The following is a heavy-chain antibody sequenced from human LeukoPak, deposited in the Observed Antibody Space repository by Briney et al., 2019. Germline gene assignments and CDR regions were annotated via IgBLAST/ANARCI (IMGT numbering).Heavy chain of an antibody. V-gene: IGHV3-48*03. CDR1: GLTFSSFE. CDR2: ISSSGSTI. Sequence: GGSLRLSCAASGLTFSSFEVNWVRKAPGKGLEWVSYISSSGSTIYYADSVKGRFTIFRDNAKNSLYLQMNSLRAEDTAVYYRARDVVLGVNGDYWGQGTLVSVSS. CDR3: ARDVVLGVNGDY. J-gene: IGHJ4*02. D-gene: IGHD3-10*01.